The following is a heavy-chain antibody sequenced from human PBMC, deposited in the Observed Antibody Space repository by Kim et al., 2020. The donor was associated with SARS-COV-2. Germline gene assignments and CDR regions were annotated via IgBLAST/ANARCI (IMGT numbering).Heavy chain of an antibody. D-gene: IGHD5-18*01. Sequence: ASVKVSCKASGYTFTGYYMHWVRQAPGQGLEWMGRINPNSGGTNYAQKFQGRVTMTRDTSISTAYMELSRLRSDDTAVYYCAREPLVDTAMVDYWGQGTLVTVSS. V-gene: IGHV1-2*06. CDR3: AREPLVDTAMVDY. J-gene: IGHJ4*02. CDR1: GYTFTGYY. CDR2: INPNSGGT.